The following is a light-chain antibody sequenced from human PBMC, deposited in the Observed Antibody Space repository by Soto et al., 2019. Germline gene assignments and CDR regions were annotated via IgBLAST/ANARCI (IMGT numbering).Light chain of an antibody. V-gene: IGKV3-15*01. CDR1: QSVSSN. CDR2: GAS. J-gene: IGKJ3*01. CDR3: QQYNNWPPFT. Sequence: EIVMTQSPATLSVSPGERATLSCRDSQSVSSNLAWYQQKPGQAPRLLIYGASTRDTGIPARFSGSGSGTEFPLTSSSLQSEDVAVYYCQQYNNWPPFTFGPGTKVDIK.